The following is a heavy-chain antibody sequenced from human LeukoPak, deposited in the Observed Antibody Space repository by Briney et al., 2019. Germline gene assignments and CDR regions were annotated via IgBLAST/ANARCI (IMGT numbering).Heavy chain of an antibody. CDR1: GGTFSSYT. CDR2: IIPILGIA. CDR3: AINSRGGVIIYPPDY. V-gene: IGHV1-69*02. D-gene: IGHD3-16*02. Sequence: ASVEVSCKASGGTFSSYTISWVRQAPGQGLEWMGRIIPILGIANYAQKFQGRVTITADKSTSTAYMELSSLRSEDTAVYYCAINSRGGVIIYPPDYWGQGTLVTVSS. J-gene: IGHJ4*02.